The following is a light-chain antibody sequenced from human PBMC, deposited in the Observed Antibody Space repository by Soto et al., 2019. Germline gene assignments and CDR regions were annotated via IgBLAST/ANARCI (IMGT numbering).Light chain of an antibody. Sequence: QSALTQPASVSGSPGQSITISCTGSTSDIGGYEYVSWYQHYPGKAPRLIIYAVHSRPSGVSNRFSGSKSGNTASLTISGLLAEDEADYHCSSYTPSSTYVFGTATKGTVL. J-gene: IGLJ1*01. V-gene: IGLV2-14*03. CDR2: AVH. CDR3: SSYTPSSTYV. CDR1: TSDIGGYEY.